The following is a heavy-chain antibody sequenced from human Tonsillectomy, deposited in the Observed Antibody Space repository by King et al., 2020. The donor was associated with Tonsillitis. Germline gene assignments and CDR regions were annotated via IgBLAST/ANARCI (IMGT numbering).Heavy chain of an antibody. V-gene: IGHV4-39*01. CDR2: IYHGGST. J-gene: IGHJ4*02. Sequence: QLQESGPGLVKPSETLSLTCTVSGGSISSNNYYWAWIRQPPGKGLEWIGSIYHGGSTYYNPSLKSRVIISVDTSKNQFSLKLSSVTAAATAVYYCASLHYYDSSGYSYYFDYWGQGTLVTVSS. CDR3: ASLHYYDSSGYSYYFDY. D-gene: IGHD3-22*01. CDR1: GGSISSNNYY.